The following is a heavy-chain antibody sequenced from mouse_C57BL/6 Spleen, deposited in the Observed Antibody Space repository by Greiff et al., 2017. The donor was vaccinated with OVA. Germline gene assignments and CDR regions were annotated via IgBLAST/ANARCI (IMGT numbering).Heavy chain of an antibody. Sequence: QVQLQQSGAELVRPGTSVKVSCKASGYAFTNYLIEWVKQRPGQGLEWIGVINPGSGGTNYNEKFKGKATLTADKSSSTAYMQLSSLTSEDSAVYFCARSEVTGAMDYCGQGTSVTVSS. D-gene: IGHD2-1*01. CDR2: INPGSGGT. CDR1: GYAFTNYL. V-gene: IGHV1-54*01. CDR3: ARSEVTGAMDY. J-gene: IGHJ4*01.